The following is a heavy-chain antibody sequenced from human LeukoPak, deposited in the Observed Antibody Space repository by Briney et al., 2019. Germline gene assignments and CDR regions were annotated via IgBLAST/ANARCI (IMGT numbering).Heavy chain of an antibody. CDR3: ARDDRSSISCYHNWFDP. J-gene: IGHJ5*02. CDR1: GFTFSSYW. CDR2: IRQDGSEK. D-gene: IGHD2-2*01. Sequence: GGSLRLSCAASGFTFSSYWMSWVRQAPGKGLEWVANIRQDGSEKYYVDSVKGRFTISRDNAKNSLYLQMNSLRAEDTAVYYCARDDRSSISCYHNWFDPWGQGTLVTVSS. V-gene: IGHV3-7*01.